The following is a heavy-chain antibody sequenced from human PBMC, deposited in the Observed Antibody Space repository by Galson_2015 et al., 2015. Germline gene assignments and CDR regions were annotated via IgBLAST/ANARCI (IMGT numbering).Heavy chain of an antibody. Sequence: SLRLSCAASGFTFSSYWMSWVRQAPGKGLEWVANIKQDGSEKYYVDSVKGRFTISRDNAKNSLFLQMNSLRAEDTALYYCARVWNYGPDAFDIWGQGTMVTVSS. D-gene: IGHD1-7*01. CDR3: ARVWNYGPDAFDI. CDR2: IKQDGSEK. J-gene: IGHJ3*02. CDR1: GFTFSSYW. V-gene: IGHV3-7*01.